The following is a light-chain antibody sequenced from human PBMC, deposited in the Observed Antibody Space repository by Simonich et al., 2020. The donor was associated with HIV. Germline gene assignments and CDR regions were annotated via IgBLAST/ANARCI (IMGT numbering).Light chain of an antibody. CDR1: SSDIGGYNH. J-gene: IGLJ2*01. Sequence: SALTQPRSVSGSPGQSVTISCTETSSDIGGYNHVSWYQQYPGKAPKLLIYDVNERPSGVPDRFSGTKSGNPASLPISGLQAEDEADYYCCSFAGSYTSDLFGGGTKLTVL. CDR3: CSFAGSYTSDL. V-gene: IGLV2-11*01. CDR2: DVN.